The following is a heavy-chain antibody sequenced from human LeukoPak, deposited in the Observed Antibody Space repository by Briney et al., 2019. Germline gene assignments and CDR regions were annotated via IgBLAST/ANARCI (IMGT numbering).Heavy chain of an antibody. CDR3: TTALNFDILTGLYQPIAAFDI. Sequence: PGGSLRLSCAASGFTFDDYGMSWVRQAPGKGLEWVSGINWNGGSTGYADSVKGRFTIARDNAKNSLYLQMNSLKTEDTGVYYCTTALNFDILTGLYQPIAAFDIWGQGTLVTVSS. CDR2: INWNGGST. V-gene: IGHV3-20*04. D-gene: IGHD3-9*01. CDR1: GFTFDDYG. J-gene: IGHJ3*02.